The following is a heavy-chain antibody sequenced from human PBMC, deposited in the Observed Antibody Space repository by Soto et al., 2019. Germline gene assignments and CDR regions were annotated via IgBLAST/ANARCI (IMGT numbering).Heavy chain of an antibody. V-gene: IGHV4-61*01. CDR3: ARGRSDSAGSSFGRRMDV. Sequence: QVQLQESGPGLVKSSETLSLICFVSGEALGSGQSYWNWIRQAPGKGLEWIGQTFVTGATKYSASLKSRVTMYVDTSKRQISLTLSSVTAADSATYFCARGRSDSAGSSFGRRMDVWGQGTTVTVSS. CDR1: GEALGSGQSY. CDR2: TFVTGAT. D-gene: IGHD3-10*01. J-gene: IGHJ6*02.